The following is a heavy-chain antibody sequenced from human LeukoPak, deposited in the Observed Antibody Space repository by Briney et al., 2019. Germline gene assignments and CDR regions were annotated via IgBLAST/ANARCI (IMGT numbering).Heavy chain of an antibody. CDR2: MCPSGRT. Sequence: KASETLSLTCTVSNDSISSYCCSWVRQPPGKGLEWIGFMCPSGRTDYNPSLKSRVTMSIDTSKNQLSMELRFLTAADTAVYYCATSYDGKTAPYDLWGHGTLVTVSS. V-gene: IGHV4-4*08. CDR3: ATSYDGKTAPYDL. CDR1: NDSISSYC. J-gene: IGHJ5*02. D-gene: IGHD4-23*01.